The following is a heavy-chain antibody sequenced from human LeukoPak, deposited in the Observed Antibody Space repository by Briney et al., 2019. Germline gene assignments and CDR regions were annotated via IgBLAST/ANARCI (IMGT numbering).Heavy chain of an antibody. J-gene: IGHJ3*02. Sequence: ASVTVSFTASGYTFIVYYMHWVGQAPGQGLEWMGWINPKSGGTNEAQKFHDRVTMTRDTSIRTAYMEVSRLRSDDTAVYYCARGLRRSYFDIWGQGTMVTVSS. D-gene: IGHD3-10*01. V-gene: IGHV1-2*02. CDR2: INPKSGGT. CDR1: GYTFIVYY. CDR3: ARGLRRSYFDI.